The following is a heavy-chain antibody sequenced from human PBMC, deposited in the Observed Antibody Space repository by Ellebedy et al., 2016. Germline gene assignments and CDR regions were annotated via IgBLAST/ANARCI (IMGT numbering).Heavy chain of an antibody. J-gene: IGHJ4*02. V-gene: IGHV3-30-3*01. CDR3: ARALPYRD. Sequence: GESLKISCAASGFTFSSYAMHWVRQAPGKGLEWVAVISYDGSNKYYADSVKGRFTISRDNSKNTLYLQMNSLRDEDTAVYYCARALPYRDWGQGTLVTVSS. CDR2: ISYDGSNK. D-gene: IGHD5-12*01. CDR1: GFTFSSYA.